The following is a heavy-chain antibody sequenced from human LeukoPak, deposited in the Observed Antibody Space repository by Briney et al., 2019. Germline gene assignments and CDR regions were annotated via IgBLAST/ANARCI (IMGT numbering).Heavy chain of an antibody. CDR3: ATLDIYGSGSHLFQDDY. Sequence: GESLKISCKGSGYSFTSYWIGWVRQMPGKGLEWMGIIYPGDSDTRYSPSFQGQVTVSADKSISTAYLQWSSLKASDTAMYYCATLDIYGSGSHLFQDDYWGQGTLVTVSS. CDR2: IYPGDSDT. J-gene: IGHJ4*02. D-gene: IGHD3-10*01. V-gene: IGHV5-51*01. CDR1: GYSFTSYW.